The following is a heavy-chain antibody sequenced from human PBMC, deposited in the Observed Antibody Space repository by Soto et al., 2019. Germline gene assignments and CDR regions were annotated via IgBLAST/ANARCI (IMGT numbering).Heavy chain of an antibody. J-gene: IGHJ5*02. D-gene: IGHD6-6*01. CDR1: ADTFTSYY. Sequence: ASVTVSFKSPADTFTSYYIHWVRQSPGHGLEWMGIINPNGGSTRFAQTFQDRVTMTTDAFTSTAYLELRSLTSDDTAVYYCSRDREAARPGWFDPWGQGTLVTVSS. CDR3: SRDREAARPGWFDP. CDR2: INPNGGST. V-gene: IGHV1-46*01.